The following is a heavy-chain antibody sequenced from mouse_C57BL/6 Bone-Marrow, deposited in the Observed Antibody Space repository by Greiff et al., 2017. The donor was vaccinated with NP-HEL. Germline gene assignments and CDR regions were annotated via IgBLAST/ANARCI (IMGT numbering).Heavy chain of an antibody. D-gene: IGHD1-1*01. CDR3: ARMGITTVRAFDY. J-gene: IGHJ2*01. V-gene: IGHV1-81*01. CDR1: GYTFTSYG. CDR2: IYPRSGNT. Sequence: QVQLKESGAELARPGASVKLSCKASGYTFTSYGISWVKQRTGQGLEWIGEIYPRSGNTYYNEKFKGKATLTADKSSSTAYMELRSLTSEDSAVYFCARMGITTVRAFDYWGQGTTLTVSS.